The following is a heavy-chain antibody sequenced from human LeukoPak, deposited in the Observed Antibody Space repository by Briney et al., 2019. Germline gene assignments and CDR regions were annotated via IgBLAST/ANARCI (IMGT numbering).Heavy chain of an antibody. J-gene: IGHJ6*03. CDR3: ARGKRPPRLRYFDWLLSSSHMDV. CDR2: ISASGGSI. V-gene: IGHV3-21*01. Sequence: GGSLRLSCETSGFTFSSYGMSWVRQAPGKGLEWVSAISASGGSIYYADSVKGRFTISRDNAKNSLYLQMNSLRAEDTAVYYCARGKRPPRLRYFDWLLSSSHMDVWGKGTTVTVSS. CDR1: GFTFSSYG. D-gene: IGHD3-9*01.